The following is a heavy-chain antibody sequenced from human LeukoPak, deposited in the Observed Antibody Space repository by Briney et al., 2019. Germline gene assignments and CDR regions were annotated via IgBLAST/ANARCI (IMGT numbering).Heavy chain of an antibody. V-gene: IGHV3-48*04. J-gene: IGHJ1*01. CDR1: GFTFSSYS. CDR2: ISNSSGII. CDR3: ARGVPAATSYFQH. Sequence: GGSLRLSCAASGFTFSSYSMNWVRQAPGKGLEWVSYISNSSGIIYYADSVMGRFTISRDNAKNSLYLQMSSLRAEDTAVYYCARGVPAATSYFQHWGQGTLVTVPS. D-gene: IGHD2-2*01.